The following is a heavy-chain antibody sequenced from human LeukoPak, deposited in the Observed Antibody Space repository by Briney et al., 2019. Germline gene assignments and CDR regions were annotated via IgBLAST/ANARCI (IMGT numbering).Heavy chain of an antibody. D-gene: IGHD5-24*01. CDR1: GFTFSSTS. CDR3: AKDRRDGYNPDTFDY. CDR2: TVGGGDGT. J-gene: IGHJ4*02. V-gene: IGHV3-23*01. Sequence: PGRSLRLSCAASGFTFSSTSMSWVRQAPGKGLEWVAVTVGGGDGTYYADSVKGRFTISRDNSNNTLYLQMSSLRAEDTAVYYCAKDRRDGYNPDTFDYWGQGTLVTVSS.